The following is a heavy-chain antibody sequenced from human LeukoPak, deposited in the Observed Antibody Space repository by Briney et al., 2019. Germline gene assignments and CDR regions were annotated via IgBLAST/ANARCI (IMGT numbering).Heavy chain of an antibody. CDR3: AKLDYPPDYDFWSGYSDY. J-gene: IGHJ4*02. D-gene: IGHD3-3*01. V-gene: IGHV3-30*02. Sequence: PGGSLRLSCAASGFTFSSYGMHWVRQAPGKGLEWVAFIRYDGSNKYYADSVKGRFTISRDNSKNTLYLQMNSLRAEDTAVYYCAKLDYPPDYDFWSGYSDYWGQGTLVTVSS. CDR2: IRYDGSNK. CDR1: GFTFSSYG.